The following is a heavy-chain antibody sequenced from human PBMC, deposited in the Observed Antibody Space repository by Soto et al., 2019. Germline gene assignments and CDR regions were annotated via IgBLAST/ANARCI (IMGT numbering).Heavy chain of an antibody. J-gene: IGHJ5*02. CDR2: IYYSGST. D-gene: IGHD3-10*01. Sequence: QLQLQESGPGLVKPSETLSLTCAVSGGSITSSSYYWAWIRQPPGKGLEWIGSIYYSGSTFYNPSLKSRVTMSVDTSKNQFSLKLTSVTAADTAVYYCVRLLDFREPGGGPIDPWGQGTQVTVSS. CDR3: VRLLDFREPGGGPIDP. V-gene: IGHV4-39*01. CDR1: GGSITSSSYY.